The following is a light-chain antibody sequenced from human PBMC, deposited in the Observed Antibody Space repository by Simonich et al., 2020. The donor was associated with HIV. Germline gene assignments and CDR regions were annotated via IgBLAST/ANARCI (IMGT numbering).Light chain of an antibody. CDR3: QQYYFTPPYT. V-gene: IGKV1-NL1*01. J-gene: IGKJ2*01. CDR1: QGINNS. Sequence: DIQMTQSPSSLSASVGDGVTITCRARQGINNSLAWYQQKPGKAPKLQLYVASRLESGVPSRFSGSGSGTDFTLTISSLQPEDFATYYCQQYYFTPPYTFGQGTKLEIK. CDR2: VAS.